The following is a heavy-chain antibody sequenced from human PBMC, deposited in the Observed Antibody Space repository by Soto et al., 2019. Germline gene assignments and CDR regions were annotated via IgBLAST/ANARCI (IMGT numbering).Heavy chain of an antibody. V-gene: IGHV3-30-3*01. D-gene: IGHD6-19*01. Sequence: QVQLVESGGGVVQPGRSLRLSCAASGFTFSSYAMHWVRQAPGKGLEWVAVISYDGSNKYYADSVKGRFTISRDNSKNTLYLQMNSLRAEDTAVYYCVGARSGWYDAFDIWGQGTMVTVSP. J-gene: IGHJ3*02. CDR1: GFTFSSYA. CDR3: VGARSGWYDAFDI. CDR2: ISYDGSNK.